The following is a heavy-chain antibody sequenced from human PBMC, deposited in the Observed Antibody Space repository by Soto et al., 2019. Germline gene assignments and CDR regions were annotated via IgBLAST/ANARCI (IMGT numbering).Heavy chain of an antibody. Sequence: QVQLQESGPGLVKPSETLSLTCNVSGGSISSDYWSWIRQPPGKGLEWIGYIYYSGTTNYNPSLKSRVTISVDTSKNQFSLRLSSVTAADTAVYYCARALLLGGRGDIWGQGTMVTVSS. CDR2: IYYSGTT. J-gene: IGHJ3*02. D-gene: IGHD3-10*01. CDR3: ARALLLGGRGDI. CDR1: GGSISSDY. V-gene: IGHV4-59*01.